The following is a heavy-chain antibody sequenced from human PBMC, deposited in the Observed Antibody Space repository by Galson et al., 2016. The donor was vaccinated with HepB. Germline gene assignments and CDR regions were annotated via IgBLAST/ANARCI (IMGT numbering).Heavy chain of an antibody. V-gene: IGHV3-23*01. CDR2: ISGSGDST. D-gene: IGHD3-10*01. CDR1: GFSFSNYA. CDR3: ARGLTIYFDY. Sequence: SLRLSCAASGFSFSNYAMSWVRQAPGKGLEWVSVISGSGDSTYYADSVKGRFTISRDNSKKTLFLQMNSLRAEDTAVYYCARGLTIYFDYWGQGTLVTVSS. J-gene: IGHJ4*02.